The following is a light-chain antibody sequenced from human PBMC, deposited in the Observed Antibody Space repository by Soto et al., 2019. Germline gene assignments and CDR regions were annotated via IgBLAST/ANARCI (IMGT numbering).Light chain of an antibody. CDR1: SSNIGAGYD. J-gene: IGLJ3*02. Sequence: QAVVTQPPSVSGAPGQRVTISCTGSSSNIGAGYDVHWYQQLPGTAPKLLIYGNSNRPSGVPDRLSGSKSGTSASLAITGLQAEDEADYYCQSYDSSLSGSKVFGGGTKLTVL. CDR2: GNS. V-gene: IGLV1-40*01. CDR3: QSYDSSLSGSKV.